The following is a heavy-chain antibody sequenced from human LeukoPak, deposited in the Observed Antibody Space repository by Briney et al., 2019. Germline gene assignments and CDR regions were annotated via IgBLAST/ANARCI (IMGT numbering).Heavy chain of an antibody. CDR1: GGSMSTYY. Sequence: SETLSLTCTVSGGSMSTYYWSWIRQPPGKGLEWIGYMYDSGSTNYNPSLKSRVTISVDTSKNQFFLKVSSVTAADTAVYYCASHGSSWSFDYWGQGTLVTVSS. D-gene: IGHD6-13*01. J-gene: IGHJ4*02. V-gene: IGHV4-59*08. CDR3: ASHGSSWSFDY. CDR2: MYDSGST.